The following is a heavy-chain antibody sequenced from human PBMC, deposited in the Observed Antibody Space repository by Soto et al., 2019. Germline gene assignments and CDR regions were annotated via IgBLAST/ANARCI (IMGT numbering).Heavy chain of an antibody. Sequence: GGSLRLSCAASGFTFSDYYMSWIRHAPGKGLEWVSYISSSSSYTNYADSVKGRFTISRDNAKNSLYLQMNSLRAEDTAVYYCARGDSGWELPTPNDAFDTWGQGTMVTVSS. V-gene: IGHV3-11*06. CDR2: ISSSSSYT. CDR3: ARGDSGWELPTPNDAFDT. D-gene: IGHD1-26*01. CDR1: GFTFSDYY. J-gene: IGHJ3*02.